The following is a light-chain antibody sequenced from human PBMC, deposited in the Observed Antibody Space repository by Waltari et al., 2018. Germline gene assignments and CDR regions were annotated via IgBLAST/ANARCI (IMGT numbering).Light chain of an antibody. J-gene: IGKJ2*01. Sequence: DIQMTQSPSSLSASVGDTVTFTCLTSKTISTVLHWYQHKQGKAPKLLVYRASTLQSGVPSRFSGSGSGTDFTLTITSLQPEDFATYYCQQTYGIQYTFGQGTKLEI. V-gene: IGKV1-39*01. CDR2: RAS. CDR1: KTISTV. CDR3: QQTYGIQYT.